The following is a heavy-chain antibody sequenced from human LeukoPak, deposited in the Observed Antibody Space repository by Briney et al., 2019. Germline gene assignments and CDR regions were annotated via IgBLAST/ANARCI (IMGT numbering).Heavy chain of an antibody. D-gene: IGHD6-6*01. CDR3: AREWMGYSSSSGGYWFDP. Sequence: SETLSLTCTVSGGSISSSSYYWGWIRQPPGKGLEWIGSIYYSGSTYYNPSLKSRVTISVDRSKNQFSLKLSSVTAADTAVYYCAREWMGYSSSSGGYWFDPWGQGTLVTVSS. V-gene: IGHV4-39*07. J-gene: IGHJ5*02. CDR2: IYYSGST. CDR1: GGSISSSSYY.